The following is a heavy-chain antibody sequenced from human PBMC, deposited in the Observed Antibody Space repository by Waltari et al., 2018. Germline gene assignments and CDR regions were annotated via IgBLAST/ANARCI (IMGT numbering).Heavy chain of an antibody. D-gene: IGHD1-26*01. CDR2: IIPIFGTA. J-gene: IGHJ3*02. CDR1: GGTFSSYP. CDR3: ARDGDEIPRGIGRDAFDI. V-gene: IGHV1-69*05. Sequence: QVQLVQSGAEVKKPGSSVKVSCKASGGTFSSYPISWVRPAPGQGLEWMGGIIPIFGTANYAQKVQGRVTITTDESTSTAYMELSSLRSEDTAVYYCARDGDEIPRGIGRDAFDIWGQGTMVTVSS.